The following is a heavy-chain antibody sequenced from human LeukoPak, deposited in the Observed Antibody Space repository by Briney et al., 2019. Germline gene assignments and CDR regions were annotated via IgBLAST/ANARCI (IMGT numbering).Heavy chain of an antibody. V-gene: IGHV1-69*05. CDR1: GGTFSGSG. CDR2: IIPIFRTA. J-gene: IGHJ4*02. D-gene: IGHD6-19*01. Sequence: SVKVSCKASGGTFSGSGISWVRQVPGQGLEWMGGIIPIFRTATYAQTLQGRVTITTDKSTSTAYMELSSLRSDDTAVYYCVRDIAMAGQPTLFDYWGQGTLVTVSS. CDR3: VRDIAMAGQPTLFDY.